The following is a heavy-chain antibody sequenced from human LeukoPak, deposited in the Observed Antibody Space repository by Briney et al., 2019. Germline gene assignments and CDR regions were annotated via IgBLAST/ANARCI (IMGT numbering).Heavy chain of an antibody. CDR3: ARDQRCSGGSCYSRVGLVDY. Sequence: EASVKVSCKASGYTFTGYYMHWVRQAPGQGLEGMGWINPNSGGTNYAQKFQGRVTMTRDTSISTAYMELSRLRSDDTAVYYCARDQRCSGGSCYSRVGLVDYWGQGTLVTVSS. V-gene: IGHV1-2*02. CDR2: INPNSGGT. D-gene: IGHD2-15*01. J-gene: IGHJ4*02. CDR1: GYTFTGYY.